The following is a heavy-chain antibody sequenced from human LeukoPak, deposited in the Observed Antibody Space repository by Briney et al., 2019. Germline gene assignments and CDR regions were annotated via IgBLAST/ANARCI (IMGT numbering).Heavy chain of an antibody. V-gene: IGHV3-48*04. Sequence: GGSLRLSCAASGFTFSSYSMNWVRQAPGKGLEWVSYISSSSSTIYYADSVKGRFTISRDNAKNSLYLQMNSLRAEDTAVYYCARVYDSSGYYYWGTSSIDYWGQGTLVTVSS. CDR2: ISSSSSTI. CDR1: GFTFSSYS. D-gene: IGHD3-22*01. J-gene: IGHJ4*02. CDR3: ARVYDSSGYYYWGTSSIDY.